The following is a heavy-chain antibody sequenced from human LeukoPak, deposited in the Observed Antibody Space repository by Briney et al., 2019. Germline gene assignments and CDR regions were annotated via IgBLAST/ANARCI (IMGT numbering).Heavy chain of an antibody. J-gene: IGHJ4*01. CDR3: ARDARLRLMAWGY. CDR2: INAGNGNT. V-gene: IGHV1-3*01. Sequence: ASVKVSCKASGYTFTSYAMHWVRQAPGQRLEWMGWINAGNGNTKYSQKFQGRVTITRDTSASTAYMELSSLRSEDTAVYYCARDARLRLMAWGYWGQGTLVTVSS. D-gene: IGHD5-24*01. CDR1: GYTFTSYA.